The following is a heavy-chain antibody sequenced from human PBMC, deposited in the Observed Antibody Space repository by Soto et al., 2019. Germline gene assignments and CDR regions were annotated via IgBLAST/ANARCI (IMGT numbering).Heavy chain of an antibody. D-gene: IGHD2-15*01. Sequence: QVQLQESGPGLVKSSETLSLTCTVSGASINSYYWSWIRQAPGKGLEWIGYAYYTGSTNYNPSLKSRVTMSVDTSKSQFSLKLNSVTAADTALYYCARTYCSGSNCYPGGNWFDPWGQGTLVTVSS. CDR2: AYYTGST. CDR1: GASINSYY. V-gene: IGHV4-59*01. CDR3: ARTYCSGSNCYPGGNWFDP. J-gene: IGHJ5*02.